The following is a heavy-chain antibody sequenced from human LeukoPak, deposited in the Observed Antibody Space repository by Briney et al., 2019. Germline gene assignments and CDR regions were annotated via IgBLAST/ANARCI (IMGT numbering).Heavy chain of an antibody. CDR1: GFAFSYCW. D-gene: IGHD1-26*01. V-gene: IGHV3-7*01. CDR3: ARGTGAIDY. CDR2: IKQDGSEK. Sequence: GGSLRLSCAASGFAFSYCWMSWVRQAPGKGLEWVANIKQDGSEKYFVDSVKGRFTISRDNAKNSLYLQMSSLRAEDTAVYYCARGTGAIDYWGQGTLVTVSS. J-gene: IGHJ4*02.